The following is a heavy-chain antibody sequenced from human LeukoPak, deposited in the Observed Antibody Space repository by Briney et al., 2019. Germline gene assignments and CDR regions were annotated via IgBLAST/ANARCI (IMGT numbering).Heavy chain of an antibody. J-gene: IGHJ4*02. Sequence: GGSLRLSCAASGFTFSSYAMSWVRQAPGKGLEWVSAISGSGGSTYYADSVKGRFTISRDNSKNTLYLQMNSLRAEDTAVYYCAKDHGGLSSGWPYYFDYWGRGTLVTVSS. V-gene: IGHV3-23*01. CDR1: GFTFSSYA. CDR2: ISGSGGST. CDR3: AKDHGGLSSGWPYYFDY. D-gene: IGHD6-19*01.